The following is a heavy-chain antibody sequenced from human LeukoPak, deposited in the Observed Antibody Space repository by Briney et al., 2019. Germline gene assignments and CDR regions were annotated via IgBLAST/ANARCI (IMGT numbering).Heavy chain of an antibody. CDR1: GFTFSNYW. CDR3: ARIGYSSSSYDY. D-gene: IGHD6-6*01. V-gene: IGHV3-7*01. Sequence: PGGSLRLSCAASGFTFSNYWMSWVRQAPGKGLEWVANIKEDGSTKYYVDSVKGRFTISRANAQNSVYLQISSLRVEDTAVYYCARIGYSSSSYDYWGQGTLVTVSS. J-gene: IGHJ4*02. CDR2: IKEDGSTK.